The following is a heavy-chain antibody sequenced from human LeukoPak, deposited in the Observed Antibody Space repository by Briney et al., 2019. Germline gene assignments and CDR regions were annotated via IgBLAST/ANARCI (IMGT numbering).Heavy chain of an antibody. D-gene: IGHD3-22*01. CDR1: GVSLTTHY. Sequence: SETLSLTCSVSGVSLTTHYWSWIRQTPGKGLEWIGYIYFTGDANYDPSLKSRATMSLDTSRNQFSLKLTSVTAADTAIYYCATPEGDPDRNAYYKTWGQGIMVTVSS. CDR2: IYFTGDA. J-gene: IGHJ4*02. V-gene: IGHV4-59*11. CDR3: ATPEGDPDRNAYYKT.